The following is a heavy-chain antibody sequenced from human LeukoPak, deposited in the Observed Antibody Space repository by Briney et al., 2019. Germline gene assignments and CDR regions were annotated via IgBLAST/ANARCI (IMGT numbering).Heavy chain of an antibody. V-gene: IGHV3-23*01. CDR1: GLTFSSYG. CDR2: ITGNGGDT. CDR3: AKDPNGDYLGAFDS. D-gene: IGHD4-17*01. Sequence: GGSLRLSCPGSGLTFSSYGMTWVRQAPGKGLEWVAAITGNGGDTRYAHSVKGRFTISRDNSKNTLYLQMNSLRAEDTAIYYCAKDPNGDYLGAFDSWGQGTLVTVSS. J-gene: IGHJ4*02.